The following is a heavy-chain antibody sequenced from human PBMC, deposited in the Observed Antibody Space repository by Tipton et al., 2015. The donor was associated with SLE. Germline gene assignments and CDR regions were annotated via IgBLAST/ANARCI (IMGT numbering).Heavy chain of an antibody. Sequence: TLSLTCSVSGGSMSYHYWSWIRQPPGKGLEWIGYIYYTGNTNYNPSLKSRVTMSVDTSKSQFSLKLTFVSAADTAIYYCARMGLCTTTTCNEGAFDVWGQVSMVTVSS. CDR1: GGSMSYHY. CDR3: ARMGLCTTTTCNEGAFDV. J-gene: IGHJ3*01. D-gene: IGHD2-2*01. V-gene: IGHV4-59*11. CDR2: IYYTGNT.